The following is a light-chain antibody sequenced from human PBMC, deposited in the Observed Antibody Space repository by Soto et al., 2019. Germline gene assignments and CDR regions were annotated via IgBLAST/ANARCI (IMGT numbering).Light chain of an antibody. CDR1: QDIGTY. CDR3: QKYDTTPLT. V-gene: IGKV1-27*01. CDR2: AAS. Sequence: DIQMTQSPSSLSASVGDRVTISCRASQDIGTYLAWYRQTPGKVPMLLIYAASTLQSGVPSRFSGSGSGTDFTLTISSLQPEDVATFYCQKYDTTPLTFGGGTKVEIK. J-gene: IGKJ4*01.